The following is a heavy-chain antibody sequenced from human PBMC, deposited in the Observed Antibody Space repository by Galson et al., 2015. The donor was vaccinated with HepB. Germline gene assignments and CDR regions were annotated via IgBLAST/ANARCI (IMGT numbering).Heavy chain of an antibody. CDR1: GYMFTSYG. CDR2: ISPSNGNT. V-gene: IGHV1-18*01. D-gene: IGHD1-26*01. Sequence: SVKVSCKASGYMFTSYGISWVRQAPGQGLEWMGWISPSNGNTNYTQNFQGRVTMTTDTSTSTTYMDMRSLRSDDTAVYYCARDEWELLPGPGGVTDYWGQGTLVTVSS. J-gene: IGHJ4*02. CDR3: ARDEWELLPGPGGVTDY.